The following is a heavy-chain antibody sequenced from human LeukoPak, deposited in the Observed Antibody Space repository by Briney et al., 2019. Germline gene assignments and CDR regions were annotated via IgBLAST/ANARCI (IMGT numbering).Heavy chain of an antibody. D-gene: IGHD3-22*01. Sequence: GGSLRLSCAASGFIFNTYAMSWVRQAPGKGPEWVSAISGTGGHTYYAGSVRGRLTISRDNSKNTLYLQMNSLRVEDTAVYYCAKGNYFDSSSYYYYYNYYMDVWGKGTTVTVSS. V-gene: IGHV3-23*01. CDR3: AKGNYFDSSSYYYYYNYYMDV. CDR2: ISGTGGHT. CDR1: GFIFNTYA. J-gene: IGHJ6*03.